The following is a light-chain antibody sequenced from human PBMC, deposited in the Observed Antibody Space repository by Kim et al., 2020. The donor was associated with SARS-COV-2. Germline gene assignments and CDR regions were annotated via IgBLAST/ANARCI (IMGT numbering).Light chain of an antibody. J-gene: IGKJ4*02. CDR1: QSVRISY. V-gene: IGKV3-20*01. CDR3: HQYDSSSSLT. CDR2: GAS. Sequence: EIVLTQSPGTLSLSPGERATLSCRASQSVRISYFSWYQQKPGQAPTLLIYGASSRTTGISDRFSGSGAGTDFTLTISRLEHEDVAVYYCHQYDSSSSLTFGGGTKVDIK.